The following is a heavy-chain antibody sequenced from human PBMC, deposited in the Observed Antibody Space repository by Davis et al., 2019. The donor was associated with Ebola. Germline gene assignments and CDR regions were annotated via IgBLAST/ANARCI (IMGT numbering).Heavy chain of an antibody. CDR1: GFTFSGHY. J-gene: IGHJ5*02. CDR2: INPNSGGI. Sequence: ASVKVSCKASGFTFSGHYFHWVRQAPGQGLEWMGRINPNSGGINYAQKFRGRVRLTRDTSITTLYMELNSLTYDDTAVYYCARDSGWSFVDLWGQGTLVTVPS. D-gene: IGHD6-19*01. CDR3: ARDSGWSFVDL. V-gene: IGHV1-2*06.